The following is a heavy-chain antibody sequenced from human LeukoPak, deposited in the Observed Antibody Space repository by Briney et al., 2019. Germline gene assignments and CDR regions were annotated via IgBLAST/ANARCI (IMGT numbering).Heavy chain of an antibody. CDR3: TTDESVEVATIADDY. D-gene: IGHD5-12*01. J-gene: IGHJ4*02. CDR1: GFTFSNAW. Sequence: PGGSLRLSCAASGFTFSNAWMNWVRQAPGKGLEWVGRIKSKTDGGTTDYAAPVKGRFTISRDDSKNTLYLQMNSLKTEDTAVYYCTTDESVEVATIADDYWGQGTLVTVSS. V-gene: IGHV3-15*07. CDR2: IKSKTDGGTT.